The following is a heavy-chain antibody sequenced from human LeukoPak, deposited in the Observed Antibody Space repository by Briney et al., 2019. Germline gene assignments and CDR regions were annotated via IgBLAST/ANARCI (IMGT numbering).Heavy chain of an antibody. CDR2: TSSSGETT. J-gene: IGHJ4*02. Sequence: GGSLRLSCVASGFTFSSYAMSWVRQAAGEGLEWVSSTSSSGETTYYADSVKGLFTISRDNAKNTLYLQMHSLRAEDTAVYYCARDLGGATGIDYWGQGTLVTVSS. CDR3: ARDLGGATGIDY. V-gene: IGHV3-23*01. CDR1: GFTFSSYA. D-gene: IGHD1-26*01.